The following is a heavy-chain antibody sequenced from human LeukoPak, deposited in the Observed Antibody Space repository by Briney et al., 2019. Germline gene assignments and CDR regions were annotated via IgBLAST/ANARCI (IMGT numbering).Heavy chain of an antibody. CDR1: GGSICSSSYY. V-gene: IGHV4-39*01. J-gene: IGHJ2*01. D-gene: IGHD3-22*01. Sequence: PSETLSLTCTVAGGSICSSSYYWGWIRQPPGKGLEWIGSIYYSGSTYYNPSLKSRVTISVDTSKNQFSLKLSSVTAADTAVYYCARRVGSGFWSFDLWGRGTLVTVSS. CDR2: IYYSGST. CDR3: ARRVGSGFWSFDL.